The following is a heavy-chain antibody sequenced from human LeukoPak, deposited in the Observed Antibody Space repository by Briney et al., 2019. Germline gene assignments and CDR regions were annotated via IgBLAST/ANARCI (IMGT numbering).Heavy chain of an antibody. CDR3: ARRLRFGDYLPDF. D-gene: IGHD4-17*01. Sequence: GTSLRLSCVASGFTFTDYAMHWVRQAPGKGLEWVGVISYDGTNKYYGDSVKGRFTISRDNSRNTLYLQMSSLRTEDTALYYCARRLRFGDYLPDFWGQGTLVSVSS. CDR1: GFTFTDYA. CDR2: ISYDGTNK. J-gene: IGHJ4*02. V-gene: IGHV3-30-3*01.